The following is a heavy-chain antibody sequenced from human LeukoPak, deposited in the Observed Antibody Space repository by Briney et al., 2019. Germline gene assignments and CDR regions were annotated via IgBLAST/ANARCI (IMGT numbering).Heavy chain of an antibody. CDR3: ARCVEYRPLWGSNYKDPYYYMDV. V-gene: IGHV1-2*02. Sequence: ASVKVSCKASGYTFTGYYMHWVRQAPGQGLEGMGWINPNSGGTNYAQKFQGRVTMTRDTSISTAYMELSRLRSDDTAVYYCARCVEYRPLWGSNYKDPYYYMDVWGKGTTVTVSS. CDR2: INPNSGGT. D-gene: IGHD3-16*01. CDR1: GYTFTGYY. J-gene: IGHJ6*03.